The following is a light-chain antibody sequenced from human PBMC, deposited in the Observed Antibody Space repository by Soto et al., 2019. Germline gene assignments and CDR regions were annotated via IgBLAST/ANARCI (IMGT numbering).Light chain of an antibody. CDR3: QQYYTTPWT. CDR2: WAS. V-gene: IGKV4-1*01. Sequence: DIVMTQPPDSLAVSLGVCATINCKSSQSVLYSSNNKNYLAWYQQKPGQPPKLLIYWASYRESGVPDRLSGSGSGTDFTLTISSLEAEDVAVYYCQQYYTTPWTFGQGTKVDI. J-gene: IGKJ1*01. CDR1: QSVLYSSNNKNY.